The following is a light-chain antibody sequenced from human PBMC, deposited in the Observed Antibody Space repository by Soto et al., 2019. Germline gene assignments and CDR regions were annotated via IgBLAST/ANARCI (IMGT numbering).Light chain of an antibody. Sequence: DIQMTQSPSSLSASVGDRVTITCRASQSISSYLNWYQQKPGKAPNLLIYAASSLQSGVPSRFSGSGSGTDFTLTISSLQLEDFATYYCQQSYSAPLTFGGGTRVEIK. CDR2: AAS. CDR1: QSISSY. J-gene: IGKJ4*01. CDR3: QQSYSAPLT. V-gene: IGKV1-39*01.